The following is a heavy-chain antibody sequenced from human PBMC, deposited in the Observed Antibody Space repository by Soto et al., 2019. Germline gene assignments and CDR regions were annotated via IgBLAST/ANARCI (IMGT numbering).Heavy chain of an antibody. CDR2: ISSSSSYI. D-gene: IGHD3-22*01. CDR3: ARDRGDYSSGYYYSPDAFDI. Sequence: PWGSLRLSCAASAFTFSTYSMNWVRQAPGKGLEWVSSISSSSSYIYYADSVKGRFTISRDNAKNSLFLQMNSLRAEDTAVHYCARDRGDYSSGYYYSPDAFDIWGQGTMVTVSS. CDR1: AFTFSTYS. V-gene: IGHV3-21*01. J-gene: IGHJ3*02.